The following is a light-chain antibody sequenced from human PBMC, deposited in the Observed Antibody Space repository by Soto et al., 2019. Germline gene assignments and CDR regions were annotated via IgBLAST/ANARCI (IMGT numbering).Light chain of an antibody. CDR1: SSDIGVYKY. CDR3: SSYTKVDTQV. V-gene: IGLV2-14*01. Sequence: QSVLTQPASVSGSPGQSITISCTGTSSDIGVYKYVSWYQQHPGKPPKFIIYKVSNRPSGVSDRFSGSKSGNTASLTISGLQAEEEADYYCSSYTKVDTQVFGTGTKVTVL. J-gene: IGLJ1*01. CDR2: KVS.